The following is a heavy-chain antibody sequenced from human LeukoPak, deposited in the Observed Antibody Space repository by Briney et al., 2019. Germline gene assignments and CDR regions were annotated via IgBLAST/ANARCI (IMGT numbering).Heavy chain of an antibody. D-gene: IGHD6-19*01. CDR1: GFTFDDYT. Sequence: GGSLRLSCAASGFTFDDYTMPWVRQAPGKGLEWVSLISWDGGSTYYADSVKGRFTISRDNSKNSLYLQMNSLRTEDTALYYCAKDYGGWTGGFDYWGQGTLVTVSS. V-gene: IGHV3-43*01. CDR3: AKDYGGWTGGFDY. J-gene: IGHJ4*02. CDR2: ISWDGGST.